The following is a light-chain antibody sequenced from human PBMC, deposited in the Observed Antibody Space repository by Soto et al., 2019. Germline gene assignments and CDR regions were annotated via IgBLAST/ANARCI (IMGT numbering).Light chain of an antibody. CDR3: QKCNVAPFT. Sequence: DIQMTQSPSSLSASVGDRVTITCRASQDIGIYLAWYQQKPGKVPKLLIYAASSLQSGVPSRFSGSGSGTDFTLSISSLQPEDFATYCCQKCNVAPFTFGPGTKVDI. CDR1: QDIGIY. V-gene: IGKV1-27*01. J-gene: IGKJ3*01. CDR2: AAS.